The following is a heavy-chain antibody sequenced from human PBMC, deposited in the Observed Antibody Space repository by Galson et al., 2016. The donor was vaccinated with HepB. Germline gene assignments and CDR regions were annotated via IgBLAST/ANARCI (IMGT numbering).Heavy chain of an antibody. CDR3: ALPYPRAHSSGWPFYFDF. D-gene: IGHD6-25*01. V-gene: IGHV2-5*02. Sequence: PALVKPTQTLTLTCSFSGFSLTTRGLGVGWIRQPPGKALEWLALIYWDDDKRYRPILNSRLTITKDTSKNQVVLTMTNMDPVDTATYYCALPYPRAHSSGWPFYFDFWGQGILVTVSS. CDR2: IYWDDDK. CDR1: GFSLTTRGLG. J-gene: IGHJ4*02.